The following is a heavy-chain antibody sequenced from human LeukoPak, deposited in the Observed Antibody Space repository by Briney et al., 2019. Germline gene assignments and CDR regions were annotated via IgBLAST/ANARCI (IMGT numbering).Heavy chain of an antibody. CDR2: ISAYNGNT. CDR3: ARDSLTGEAFDI. Sequence: SVKVSCKASGYTFTSYGISWVRQAPGQGLEWMGWISAYNGNTNYAQKLQGRVTMTTDTSTSTAYMELSSLRSEDTAVYYCARDSLTGEAFDIWGQGTMVTVSS. V-gene: IGHV1-18*01. D-gene: IGHD7-27*01. CDR1: GYTFTSYG. J-gene: IGHJ3*02.